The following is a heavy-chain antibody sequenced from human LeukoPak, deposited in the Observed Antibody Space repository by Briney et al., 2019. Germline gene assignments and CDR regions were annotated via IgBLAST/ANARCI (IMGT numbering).Heavy chain of an antibody. CDR2: CHYSGST. D-gene: IGHD3-3*01. V-gene: IGHV4-59*08. Sequence: NPSETLSLTCTVSGGSISSDYWSWIRQSPGKGLEWIGYCHYSGSTNSNPSLNGRVTFSVDRPRNQFSLKLTSVTAADTAVYYCARHSPRFLEYLDYWGQGTTVTVSS. CDR1: GGSISSDY. CDR3: ARHSPRFLEYLDY. J-gene: IGHJ4*03.